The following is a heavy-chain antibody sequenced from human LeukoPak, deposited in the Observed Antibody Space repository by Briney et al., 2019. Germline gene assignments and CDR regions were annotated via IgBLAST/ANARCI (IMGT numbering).Heavy chain of an antibody. CDR2: IHNSGDKT. CDR1: GITLGTYA. J-gene: IGHJ4*02. CDR3: AKESGGDWGYFEY. Sequence: PGGSLRLSCAASGITLGTYAMTWVRQAPGKGLEWVSSIHNSGDKTFYSDSVRGRFTISRDNSKSTVYLQMNSLRADDTALYYCAKESGGDWGYFEYWGQGILVTVSS. V-gene: IGHV3-23*01. D-gene: IGHD2-21*01.